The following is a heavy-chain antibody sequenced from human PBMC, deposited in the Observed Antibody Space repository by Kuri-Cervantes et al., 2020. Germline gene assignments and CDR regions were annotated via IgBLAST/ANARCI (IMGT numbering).Heavy chain of an antibody. J-gene: IGHJ2*01. CDR3: ARAEDWGTPWCFDL. Sequence: GGSLRLSCAASGFTFSDYYMNWVRQAPGKGLEWVSSISSSSTIYYADSVKGRFTISRDNAKNSLYLQMNSLRSEDTAVYYCARAEDWGTPWCFDLWGRGTLVTVSS. D-gene: IGHD7-27*01. V-gene: IGHV3-69-1*01. CDR2: ISSSSTI. CDR1: GFTFSDYY.